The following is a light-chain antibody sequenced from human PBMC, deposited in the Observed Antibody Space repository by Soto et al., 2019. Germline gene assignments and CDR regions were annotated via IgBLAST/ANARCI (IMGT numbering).Light chain of an antibody. Sequence: QSVLTQPPSVSGAPGQSVTISCTGSISNIGAGYDVHWYQQLPGTAPKLLIYGNSNRPSGVPDRFSGSKSGTSASLAITGLQAEDDSDYYCQSYGSSLSGWVFGGGTKLTVL. CDR2: GNS. J-gene: IGLJ3*02. CDR3: QSYGSSLSGWV. CDR1: ISNIGAGYD. V-gene: IGLV1-40*01.